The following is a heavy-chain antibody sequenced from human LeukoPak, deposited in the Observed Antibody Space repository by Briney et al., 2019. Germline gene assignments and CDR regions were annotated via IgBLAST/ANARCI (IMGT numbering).Heavy chain of an antibody. Sequence: SETLSFTCTVSGGSISTRGYYWGWIRQPPGKGLEWIGSINFSGSTSYNPSLKSRVTISSDTSKNQFSLKLSSLTAADTAVYYCARVATMVGNWFDPWGQGTLVTVSS. J-gene: IGHJ5*02. V-gene: IGHV4-39*01. CDR2: INFSGST. CDR1: GGSISTRGYY. D-gene: IGHD5-12*01. CDR3: ARVATMVGNWFDP.